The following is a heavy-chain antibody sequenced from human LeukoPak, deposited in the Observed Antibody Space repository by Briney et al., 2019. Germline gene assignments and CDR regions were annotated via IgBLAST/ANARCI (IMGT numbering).Heavy chain of an antibody. Sequence: SVKVSCKASGGTFSSYAISWVRQAPGQGLEWMGGFNPIFGTANYTQKFQGRVTITADESTSTAYMELSSLRSEDTAVYYCARAAAGTWDYYYGMDVWGQGTTVTVSS. CDR3: ARAAAGTWDYYYGMDV. CDR1: GGTFSSYA. D-gene: IGHD6-13*01. J-gene: IGHJ6*02. V-gene: IGHV1-69*13. CDR2: FNPIFGTA.